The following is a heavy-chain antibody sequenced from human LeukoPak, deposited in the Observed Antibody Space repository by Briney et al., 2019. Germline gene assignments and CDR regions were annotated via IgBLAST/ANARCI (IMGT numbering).Heavy chain of an antibody. Sequence: SETLSLTCTVSGGSISSSSYYWGWIRQPPGKGLEWIGSIYYSGSTYYNPSLKSRVTISVDTSKNQFSLKLSSVTAADTAVYYCAKDMEEQQLVPEYYFDYWGQGTLVTVSS. CDR1: GGSISSSSYY. CDR3: AKDMEEQQLVPEYYFDY. CDR2: IYYSGST. V-gene: IGHV4-39*02. D-gene: IGHD6-13*01. J-gene: IGHJ4*02.